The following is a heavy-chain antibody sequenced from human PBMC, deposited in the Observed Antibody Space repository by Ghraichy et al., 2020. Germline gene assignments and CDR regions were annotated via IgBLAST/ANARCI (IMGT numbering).Heavy chain of an antibody. V-gene: IGHV1-2*02. CDR2: INPNSDGT. CDR3: ARDSGDSNGYRHDY. J-gene: IGHJ4*02. D-gene: IGHD3-22*01. Sequence: ASVKVSCKASGYTFTGYYIHWVRQAPGQGLEWMGWINPNSDGTNSAQKFQGRVTMTRDTSINTAYMELSSLKSDDTAVYYCARDSGDSNGYRHDYWGQGTLVTVSS. CDR1: GYTFTGYY.